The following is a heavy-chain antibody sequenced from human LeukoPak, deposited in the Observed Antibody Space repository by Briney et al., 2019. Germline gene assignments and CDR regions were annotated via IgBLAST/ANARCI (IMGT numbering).Heavy chain of an antibody. J-gene: IGHJ4*02. CDR3: ARIRGGNNYHFDF. D-gene: IGHD1-26*01. CDR2: INPNSAAT. V-gene: IGHV1-2*02. CDR1: GYIFTDYY. Sequence: GASVKVSCKASGYIFTDYYTHWVRQAPGQGLEWMGWINPNSAATNYARRFQGRVTMTRDTSISTAYMELSRLTSDDTAVYYCARIRGGNNYHFDFWGQGTLVTVSS.